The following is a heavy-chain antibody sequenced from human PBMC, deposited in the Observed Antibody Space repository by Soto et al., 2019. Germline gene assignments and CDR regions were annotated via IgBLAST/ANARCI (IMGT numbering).Heavy chain of an antibody. Sequence: QLQLQESGPGLVKPSETLSLTCTVSGGSISSSSYYWGWIRQPPGKGLEWIGSIYYSGGTYYSPSLKSRVTMSVDTSKNQFSLKLSSVTAADTAVYYCARPSGSYLYYFDYWGQGTLVTVSS. CDR3: ARPSGSYLYYFDY. J-gene: IGHJ4*02. D-gene: IGHD1-26*01. CDR2: IYYSGGT. CDR1: GGSISSSSYY. V-gene: IGHV4-39*01.